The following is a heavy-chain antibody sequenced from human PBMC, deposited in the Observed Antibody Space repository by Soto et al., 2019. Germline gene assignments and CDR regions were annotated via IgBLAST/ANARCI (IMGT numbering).Heavy chain of an antibody. V-gene: IGHV3-30*04. D-gene: IGHD3-3*01. CDR2: ISYDGSNK. CDR3: AREPPRGRFLEWLEYCFDY. Sequence: GGSLRLSCAASGFTFSSYAMHWVRQAPGKGLEWVAVISYDGSNKYYADSVKGRFTISRDNSKNTLYLQMNSLRAEDSAVYSCAREPPRGRFLEWLEYCFDYWGQGTLVTVSS. J-gene: IGHJ4*02. CDR1: GFTFSSYA.